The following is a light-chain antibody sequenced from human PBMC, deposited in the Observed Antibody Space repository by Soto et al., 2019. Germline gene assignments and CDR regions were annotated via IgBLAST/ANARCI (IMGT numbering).Light chain of an antibody. J-gene: IGLJ1*01. Sequence: QSVLTQSASVSGSPGQSITISCTGTSSDVGGYNYVSWYRQHPGKAPKLMIYDVTNRPSGVSNRFSGSKSGNTASLTISGLQAEDEADYYCSSYTSGGDVFGTGTKVTVL. CDR1: SSDVGGYNY. CDR2: DVT. V-gene: IGLV2-14*01. CDR3: SSYTSGGDV.